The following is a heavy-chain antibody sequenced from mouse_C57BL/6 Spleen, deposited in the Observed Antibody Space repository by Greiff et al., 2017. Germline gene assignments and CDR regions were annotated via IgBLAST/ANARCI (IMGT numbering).Heavy chain of an antibody. CDR3: ARTDYDGSSYSYWYFDV. V-gene: IGHV3-6*01. J-gene: IGHJ1*03. Sequence: EVQLQESGPGLVKPSQSLSLTCSVTGYSITSGYYWNWIRQFPGNKLEWMGYISYDGSNNYNPSLKNRISITRDTSKNQFFLKLNSVTTEDTATYYCARTDYDGSSYSYWYFDVWGTGTTVTVSS. CDR2: ISYDGSN. CDR1: GYSITSGYY. D-gene: IGHD1-1*01.